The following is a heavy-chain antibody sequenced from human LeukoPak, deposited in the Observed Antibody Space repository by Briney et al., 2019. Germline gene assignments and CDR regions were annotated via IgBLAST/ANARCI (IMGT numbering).Heavy chain of an antibody. CDR2: ISYDGSNK. J-gene: IGHJ4*02. CDR1: GFTFSSYA. V-gene: IGHV3-30*04. D-gene: IGHD5-12*01. Sequence: GGSLRLSCAASGFTFSSYAMHWVRQALGKGLEWVAVISYDGSNKYYADSVKGRFTISRDNSKNTLYLQMNSLRAEDTAVYYCARDFGYSGTDGHFDYWGQGTLVTVSS. CDR3: ARDFGYSGTDGHFDY.